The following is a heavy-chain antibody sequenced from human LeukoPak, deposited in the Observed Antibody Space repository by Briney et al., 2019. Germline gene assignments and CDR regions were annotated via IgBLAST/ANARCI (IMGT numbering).Heavy chain of an antibody. Sequence: ASVKVSCKASGYTFSNCAITWVRQAPGQGLEWMGWISDYNGNTNYAQKFQGRVTMTTDTSTSTAHMELRSLRSDDTAVYYCARGDYYDSSGYFPGMNYWGQGTLVTVSS. V-gene: IGHV1-18*01. D-gene: IGHD3-22*01. CDR1: GYTFSNCA. CDR2: ISDYNGNT. CDR3: ARGDYYDSSGYFPGMNY. J-gene: IGHJ4*02.